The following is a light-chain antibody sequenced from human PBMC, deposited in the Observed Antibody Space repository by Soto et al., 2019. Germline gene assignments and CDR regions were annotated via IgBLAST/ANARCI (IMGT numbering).Light chain of an antibody. Sequence: QSVLTQPPSVSAAPGQKVTISCSGSSSNIGNNYVSWYQQLPGTAPKLLIYDHNKRPSGIPDRFSGSKSGTSATLGITGLQTGDEADYYCGTWDSSLSAVVFGGGTKLTV. CDR2: DHN. J-gene: IGLJ2*01. V-gene: IGLV1-51*01. CDR3: GTWDSSLSAVV. CDR1: SSNIGNNY.